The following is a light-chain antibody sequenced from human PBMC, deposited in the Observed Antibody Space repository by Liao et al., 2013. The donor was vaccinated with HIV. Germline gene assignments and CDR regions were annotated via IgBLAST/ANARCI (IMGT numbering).Light chain of an antibody. CDR2: QDT. V-gene: IGLV3-1*01. Sequence: SYELTQAPSVSVSPGQTARITCSGDQLGDKYVSWYQQKPGRSPVLVIYQDTKRPSGVPERYTGSNSGITATLTISRTQAIDEADYYCQTWDSTTYVFGSGTRVTVL. J-gene: IGLJ1*01. CDR3: QTWDSTTYV. CDR1: QLGDKY.